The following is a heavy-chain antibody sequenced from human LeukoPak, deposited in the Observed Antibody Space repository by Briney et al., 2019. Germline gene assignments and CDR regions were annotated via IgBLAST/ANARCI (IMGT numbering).Heavy chain of an antibody. CDR3: ARALSSTGGSYYFDS. CDR2: VRYDGSDK. V-gene: IGHV3-30*02. D-gene: IGHD1-14*01. J-gene: IGHJ4*02. CDR1: GFALRHHG. Sequence: GWSLRLPCIACGFALRHHGMHWVRQPPGKGLEWVEFVRYDGSDKYYADSVKGRFTVSRDNSNNALDLQMNTLTVEDTAVYYCARALSSTGGSYYFDSWGQGTLVTVSS.